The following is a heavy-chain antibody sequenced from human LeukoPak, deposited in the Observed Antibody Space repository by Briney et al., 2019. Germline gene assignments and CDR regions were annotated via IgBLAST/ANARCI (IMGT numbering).Heavy chain of an antibody. Sequence: SETLSLTCSVSIGSISSSKWWSWVRQSPVKGLEWIGEIHLYGTTNYNPSFTSRVTMSVDRSRNQFSLKLTSVTAADTAVYYCARQKWEQQGRDYYFNGLDVWGPGTTVIVSS. CDR3: ARQKWEQQGRDYYFNGLDV. V-gene: IGHV4-4*02. CDR2: IHLYGTT. J-gene: IGHJ6*02. CDR1: IGSISSSKW. D-gene: IGHD1/OR15-1a*01.